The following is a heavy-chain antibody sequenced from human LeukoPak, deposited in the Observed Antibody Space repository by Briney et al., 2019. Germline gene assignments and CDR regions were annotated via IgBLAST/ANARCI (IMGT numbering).Heavy chain of an antibody. CDR2: INHSGST. CDR3: ARWGFRRDYYDSSGYYDY. D-gene: IGHD3-22*01. Sequence: SETLSLTCAVYGGSFSGYYWSWIRQPPGKGLEWIGEINHSGSTNYNPSLKSRVTISVDTSKNQFSLKLSSVTAADTAVYYCARWGFRRDYYDSSGYYDYWGQGTLVTVSS. J-gene: IGHJ4*02. V-gene: IGHV4-34*01. CDR1: GGSFSGYY.